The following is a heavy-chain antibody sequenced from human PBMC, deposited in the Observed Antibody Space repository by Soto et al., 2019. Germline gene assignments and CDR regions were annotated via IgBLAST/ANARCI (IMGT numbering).Heavy chain of an antibody. D-gene: IGHD2-15*01. Sequence: VGSLRLSCAASGFTFSSYEMNWVRQAPGKGLEWVSYISSSGSTIYYADSVKGRFTISRDNAKNSLYLQMNSLRAEDTAVYYCERDVVGLGVWGQGTTVTVSS. CDR1: GFTFSSYE. V-gene: IGHV3-48*03. J-gene: IGHJ6*02. CDR3: ERDVVGLGV. CDR2: ISSSGSTI.